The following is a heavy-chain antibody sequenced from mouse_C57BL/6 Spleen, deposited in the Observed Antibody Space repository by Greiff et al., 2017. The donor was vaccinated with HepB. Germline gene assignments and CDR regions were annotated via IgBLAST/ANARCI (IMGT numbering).Heavy chain of an antibody. CDR3: ARTIGGNYVVYAMDY. CDR1: GFTFSDYG. V-gene: IGHV5-17*01. D-gene: IGHD2-1*01. CDR2: ISSGSSTI. J-gene: IGHJ4*01. Sequence: DVMLVESGGGLVKPGGSLKLSCAASGFTFSDYGMHWVRQAPEKGLEWVAYISSGSSTIYYADTVKGRFTISSDNAKNTPFLQMTSRRSEDKAMYYCARTIGGNYVVYAMDYWGQGTSVTVSS.